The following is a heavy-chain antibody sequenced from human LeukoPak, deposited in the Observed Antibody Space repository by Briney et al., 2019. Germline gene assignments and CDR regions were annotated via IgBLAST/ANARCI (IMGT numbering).Heavy chain of an antibody. J-gene: IGHJ4*02. CDR2: IKEDGSDK. V-gene: IGHV3-7*01. Sequence: GGSLRLSCVASGFAFSSHWMTWVRQAPGKDLEWVANIKEDGSDKYYVDSLKGRFTISRDNAKNSLFLQMNSLGAEDTAVYYCARGARQPENWGQGTLVTVSS. CDR3: ARGARQPEN. CDR1: GFAFSSHW. D-gene: IGHD6-6*01.